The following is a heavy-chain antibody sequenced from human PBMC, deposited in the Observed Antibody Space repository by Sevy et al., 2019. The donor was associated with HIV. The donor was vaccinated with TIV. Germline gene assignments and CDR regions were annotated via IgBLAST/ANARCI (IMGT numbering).Heavy chain of an antibody. CDR3: ARVRPLVLRGWLQNAAFDI. J-gene: IGHJ3*02. Sequence: GGSLRLSCAASGFTFSSYAMHWVRQAPGKGLEWVAVISYDGSNKYYADSVKGRFTISRDNSKNTLYLQMNSLRAEDTAVYYCARVRPLVLRGWLQNAAFDIWGQGTMVTVSS. CDR2: ISYDGSNK. V-gene: IGHV3-30*04. CDR1: GFTFSSYA. D-gene: IGHD5-12*01.